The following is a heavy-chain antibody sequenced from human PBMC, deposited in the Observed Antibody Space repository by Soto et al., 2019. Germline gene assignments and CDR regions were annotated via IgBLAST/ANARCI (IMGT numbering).Heavy chain of an antibody. D-gene: IGHD6-19*01. CDR2: IYHSGST. V-gene: IGHV4-4*02. CDR1: SGSISSSNW. CDR3: ARAGGWKSNWFDP. J-gene: IGHJ5*02. Sequence: SETLSLTCAVSSGSISSSNWWSWVRQPPGKGLEWIGEIYHSGSTNYNPSLKSRVTISVDKSKNQFSLKLSSVTAADTAVYYCARAGGWKSNWFDPWGQGTLVTVSS.